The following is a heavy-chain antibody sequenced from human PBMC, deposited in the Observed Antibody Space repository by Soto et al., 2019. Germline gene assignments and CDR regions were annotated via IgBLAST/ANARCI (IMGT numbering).Heavy chain of an antibody. D-gene: IGHD3-22*01. CDR2: ISAYDGYT. CDR1: GYTFTSYG. CDR3: ARGGFYDSSGARNYYYYGMNV. V-gene: IGHV1-18*01. Sequence: QVQLVQSGAEVKKPGASVKVSCKASGYTFTSYGINWVRQAPGQGLEWLGWISAYDGYTNYAQILQGRVSMTTDTTTKTAYLELMSLRSDDTAMYYCARGGFYDSSGARNYYYYGMNVWGQGTTVTVSS. J-gene: IGHJ6*02.